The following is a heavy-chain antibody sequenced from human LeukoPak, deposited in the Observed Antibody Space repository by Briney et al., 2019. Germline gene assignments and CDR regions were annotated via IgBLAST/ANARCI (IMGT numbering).Heavy chain of an antibody. Sequence: SETLSLTCTVSGGSISSYYWSWIRQPPGKGLEWIGYIYYSGSTNYNPSLKSRVTISVDTSTNQFSLKLSSVTAADTAVYYCAREGLSSGYYSYFDYWGQGTLVTVSS. CDR3: AREGLSSGYYSYFDY. D-gene: IGHD3-22*01. CDR2: IYYSGST. J-gene: IGHJ4*02. V-gene: IGHV4-59*01. CDR1: GGSISSYY.